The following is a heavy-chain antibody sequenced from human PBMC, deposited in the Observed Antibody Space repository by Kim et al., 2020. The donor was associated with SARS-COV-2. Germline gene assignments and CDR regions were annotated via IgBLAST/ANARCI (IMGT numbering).Heavy chain of an antibody. Sequence: ASVKVSCKASGYTFTSYAMHWVRQAPGQRLEWMGWINAGNGNTKYSQKFQVRVTITRDTSASTAYMELSSLRSEDTAVYYCARDTPYFDWLFPEGCLGYWGQGTLVTVSS. D-gene: IGHD3-9*01. CDR2: INAGNGNT. CDR1: GYTFTSYA. J-gene: IGHJ4*02. CDR3: ARDTPYFDWLFPEGCLGY. V-gene: IGHV1-3*01.